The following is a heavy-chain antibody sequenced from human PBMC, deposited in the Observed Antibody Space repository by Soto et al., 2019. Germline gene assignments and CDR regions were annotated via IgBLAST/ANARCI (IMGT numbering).Heavy chain of an antibody. V-gene: IGHV4-59*01. Sequence: SETLSLTCTVSGGSISSYYWSWIRQPPGKGLEWIGYIYYSGSTNYNPSLKSRVTISVDTSKNQFSLKLSSVTAADTAVYYCARTGGPDYDMLDYWGQGTLVTVSS. D-gene: IGHD3-9*01. CDR3: ARTGGPDYDMLDY. CDR1: GGSISSYY. J-gene: IGHJ4*02. CDR2: IYYSGST.